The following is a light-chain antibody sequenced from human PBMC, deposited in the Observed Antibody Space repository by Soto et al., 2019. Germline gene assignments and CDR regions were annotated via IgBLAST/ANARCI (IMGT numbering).Light chain of an antibody. CDR3: QQYINRWT. Sequence: DIKMTQSPSTLSASVGDRVTITCRASQSISTWLAWYQQKPGKAPKLLIYKASSLESGVPSRFRGSGSGTEFTLTISSLQPDDSATYYCQQYINRWTFGQGTKVEIK. CDR2: KAS. V-gene: IGKV1-5*03. CDR1: QSISTW. J-gene: IGKJ1*01.